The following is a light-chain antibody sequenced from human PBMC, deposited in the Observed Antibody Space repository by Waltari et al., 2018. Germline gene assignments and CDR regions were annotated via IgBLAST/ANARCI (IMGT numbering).Light chain of an antibody. Sequence: EVLMTQSPATLSVSPGERAPLSCRASQSVSSNLAWYQQRPGQAPRLLIFGASTRAAGISDRFSGGGSGAEFTLSISSLQSEDLAVYYCQQYNHSPTTFGQGTRLEIK. CDR2: GAS. CDR3: QQYNHSPTT. J-gene: IGKJ2*01. V-gene: IGKV3-15*01. CDR1: QSVSSN.